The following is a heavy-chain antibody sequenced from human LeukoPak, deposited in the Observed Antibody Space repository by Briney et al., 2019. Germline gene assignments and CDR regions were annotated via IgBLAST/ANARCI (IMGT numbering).Heavy chain of an antibody. J-gene: IGHJ4*02. CDR3: TQYSGYDSLDY. V-gene: IGHV3-49*04. CDR1: GFTFGDYA. D-gene: IGHD5-12*01. CDR2: IRSKAYGGTT. Sequence: GRSLRLSCTASGFTFGDYAMSWVRQAPGKGLEWVGFIRSKAYGGTTEYAASVKGRFTISRDDSKSIAYLQMDSLKTEDTAVYYCTQYSGYDSLDYWGQGTLVTVSS.